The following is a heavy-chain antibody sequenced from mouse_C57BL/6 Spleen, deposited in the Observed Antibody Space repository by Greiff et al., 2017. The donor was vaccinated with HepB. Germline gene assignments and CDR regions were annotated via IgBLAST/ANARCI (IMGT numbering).Heavy chain of an antibody. CDR2: ISYDGSN. D-gene: IGHD2-4*01. V-gene: IGHV3-6*01. Sequence: DVKLQESGPGLVKPSQSLSLTCSVTGYSITSGYYWNWIRQFPGNKLEWMGYISYDGSNNYNPSLKNRISITRDTSKNQFFLKLNSVTTEDTATYYCARNYDYGQGPGFAYWGQGTLVTVSA. J-gene: IGHJ3*01. CDR3: ARNYDYGQGPGFAY. CDR1: GYSITSGYY.